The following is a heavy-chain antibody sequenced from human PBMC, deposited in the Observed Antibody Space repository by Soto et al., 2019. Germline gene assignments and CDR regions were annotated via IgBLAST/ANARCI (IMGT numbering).Heavy chain of an antibody. CDR2: ISAYNGNT. CDR3: ATINWNLLRYYYGMDV. Sequence: ASVKVSCKASGYTFTSYGISWVRQAPGQGLEWMGWISAYNGNTNYAQKHQGRVTMTTDTSTSTAYMELRSLRSDDTAVFYCATINWNLLRYYYGMDVWGQGTTVTVSS. V-gene: IGHV1-18*01. D-gene: IGHD1-1*01. CDR1: GYTFTSYG. J-gene: IGHJ6*02.